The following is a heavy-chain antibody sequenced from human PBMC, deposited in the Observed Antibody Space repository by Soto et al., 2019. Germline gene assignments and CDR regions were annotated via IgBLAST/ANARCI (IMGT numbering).Heavy chain of an antibody. J-gene: IGHJ6*02. CDR1: GYTFTNYG. D-gene: IGHD6-13*01. Sequence: QVQLVQSGAELKKPGASVKVSCKASGYTFTNYGISWVRPAPGQGLEWMGWINTYHGNTKYAQKLQGRVTMTKDTSTSTAYMELTSLRSDDTAVYYCARCPGYSASWGYFYYGMKIWGQGTTVIVSS. CDR3: ARCPGYSASWGYFYYGMKI. CDR2: INTYHGNT. V-gene: IGHV1-18*01.